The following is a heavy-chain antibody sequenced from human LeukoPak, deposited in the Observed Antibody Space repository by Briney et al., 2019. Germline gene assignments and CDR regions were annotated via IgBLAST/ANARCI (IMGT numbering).Heavy chain of an antibody. J-gene: IGHJ4*02. CDR1: GYTLTELS. D-gene: IGHD2-15*01. CDR2: FDPEDGET. V-gene: IGHV1-24*01. Sequence: ASVKVSCKVSGYTLTELSMHWVRQAPGKGLEWMGGFDPEDGETIYAQKFQGRVTMTEDTSTDTAYMELSSLRSEDTAVYYCATVGYCSGGSCYDYWGQGTLDTVSS. CDR3: ATVGYCSGGSCYDY.